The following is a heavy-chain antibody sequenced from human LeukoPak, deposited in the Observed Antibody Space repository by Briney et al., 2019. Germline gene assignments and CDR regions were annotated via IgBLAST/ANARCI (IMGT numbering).Heavy chain of an antibody. CDR1: GYTFTSYD. Sequence: GGSVKVSCKASGYTFTSYDINWVRQATGQGLEWMGWMNPNSGNTGYAQKFQGRVTITRNTSISTAYMGLSSLRSEDTAVYYCARGNPYYDFWSGHYYYYYYMDVWGKGTTVTVSS. D-gene: IGHD3-3*01. J-gene: IGHJ6*03. CDR3: ARGNPYYDFWSGHYYYYYYMDV. V-gene: IGHV1-8*03. CDR2: MNPNSGNT.